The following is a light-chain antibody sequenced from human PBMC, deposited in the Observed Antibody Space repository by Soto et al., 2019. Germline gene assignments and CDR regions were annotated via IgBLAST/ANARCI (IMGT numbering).Light chain of an antibody. J-gene: IGKJ4*01. Sequence: EIVLTQSPGTLSLSPGERATLSCRASQSVSSSYLAWYQQKPGQAPRLLISGASSRATGIPDRFSGSGSGPDFSLTISRLEPEDFAVYYCQQYGRSPLTFGGGTKVEIK. CDR2: GAS. V-gene: IGKV3-20*01. CDR3: QQYGRSPLT. CDR1: QSVSSSY.